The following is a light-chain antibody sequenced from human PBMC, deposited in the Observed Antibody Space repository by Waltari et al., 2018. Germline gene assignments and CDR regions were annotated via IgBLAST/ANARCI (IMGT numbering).Light chain of an antibody. Sequence: SYVLTQPPSVSVAPGKTATIPCGDNNIWIKSVPWYQHKPGQAPVLVIFYDSDRPSGIPERFSGSNSGNTATLTITRVEAGDEADYYCQVWDGRSGHPVVFGTGTKVTVL. J-gene: IGLJ1*01. V-gene: IGLV3-21*04. CDR2: YDS. CDR3: QVWDGRSGHPVV. CDR1: NIWIKS.